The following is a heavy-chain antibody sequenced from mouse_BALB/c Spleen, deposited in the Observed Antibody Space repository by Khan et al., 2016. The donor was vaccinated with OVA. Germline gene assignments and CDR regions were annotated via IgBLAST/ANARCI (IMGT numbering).Heavy chain of an antibody. CDR2: ISYSDTT. D-gene: IGHD4-1*01. CDR1: GYSITSDYA. Sequence: EVKLLESGPGLVKPSQSLSLTCTVTGYSITSDYAWNWIRQFPGNKLEWMGYISYSDTTTYNPSLKSRISFTRDTSKNQFFLHLNSVTTEDTATYYCASELGRYYAMDYWGQGTSVTVSS. J-gene: IGHJ4*01. V-gene: IGHV3-2*02. CDR3: ASELGRYYAMDY.